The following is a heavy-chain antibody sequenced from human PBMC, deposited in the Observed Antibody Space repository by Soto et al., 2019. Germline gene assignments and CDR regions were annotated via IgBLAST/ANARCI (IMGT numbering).Heavy chain of an antibody. J-gene: IGHJ4*02. CDR1: GFTFSSHG. D-gene: IGHD3-22*01. V-gene: IGHV3-30*03. CDR2: VSFDGSKN. Sequence: QGHLVESGGGVVQPGGSLRLSCAASGFTFSSHGMHWLRQVPGKGLEWVAVVSFDGSKNYSADSVKGRFTISRDNSKTTVYLQMNSVTTEDSAVYYCARGDSGYYLTWGQGTLVSVSS. CDR3: ARGDSGYYLT.